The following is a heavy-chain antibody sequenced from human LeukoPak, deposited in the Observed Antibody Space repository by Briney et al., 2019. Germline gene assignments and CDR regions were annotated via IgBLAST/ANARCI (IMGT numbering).Heavy chain of an antibody. CDR1: GGSISSSNW. CDR2: IYHSGST. D-gene: IGHD3-22*01. J-gene: IGHJ5*02. Sequence: KASGTLSLTCAVSGGSISSSNWWSWVRQPPGKGLEWIGEIYHSGSTNYNPSLKSRVTISVDKSKNQFSLKLSSVTAADTAVYYCAARDYYDSSGWANWFDPWGQGTLVTVSS. V-gene: IGHV4-4*02. CDR3: AARDYYDSSGWANWFDP.